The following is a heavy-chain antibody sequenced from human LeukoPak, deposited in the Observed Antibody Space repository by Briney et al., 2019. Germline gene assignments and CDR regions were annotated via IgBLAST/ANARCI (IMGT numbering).Heavy chain of an antibody. V-gene: IGHV4-30-4*01. CDR1: GGSISSGDYY. CDR3: ARDRGAPHVDYYDRRFDP. J-gene: IGHJ5*02. Sequence: SQTLSLTCTVSGGSISSGDYYWSWIRQPPGKGLEWIGYIYYSGSTYYNPSLKSRVTISVDTSKNQFSLKLSSVTAADTAAYYCARDRGAPHVDYYDRRFDPWGQGTLVTVSS. CDR2: IYYSGST. D-gene: IGHD3-22*01.